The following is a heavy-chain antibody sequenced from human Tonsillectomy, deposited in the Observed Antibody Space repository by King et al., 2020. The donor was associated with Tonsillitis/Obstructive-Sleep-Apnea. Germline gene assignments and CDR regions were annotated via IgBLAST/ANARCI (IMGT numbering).Heavy chain of an antibody. CDR3: ARVEDGYNYEDYYYYYGMDV. V-gene: IGHV3-30*04. J-gene: IGHJ6*02. CDR2: ISYDGSNK. Sequence: VQLVESGGGVVQPGRSLRLSCAASGFTFSSYAMHWVRQAPGKGLEWVAVISYDGSNKYYADSVKGRFTISRDNSKNTLYLQMNSLRAEDTAVYYCARVEDGYNYEDYYYYYGMDVWGQGTTVTVSS. CDR1: GFTFSSYA. D-gene: IGHD5-24*01.